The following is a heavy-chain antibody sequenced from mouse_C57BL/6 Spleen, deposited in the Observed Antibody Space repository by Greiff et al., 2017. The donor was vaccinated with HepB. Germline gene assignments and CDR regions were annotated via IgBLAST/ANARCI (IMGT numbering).Heavy chain of an antibody. Sequence: QVQLQQPGAELVRPGTSVKLSCKASGYTFTSYWMHWVKQRPGQGLEWIGVIDPSDSYTNYNQKFKGKATLTVDTSSSTAYMQLSSLTSEDSAVYYCARRGDGERAMDYWGQGTSVTVSS. CDR1: GYTFTSYW. J-gene: IGHJ4*01. CDR3: ARRGDGERAMDY. CDR2: IDPSDSYT. D-gene: IGHD2-3*01. V-gene: IGHV1-59*01.